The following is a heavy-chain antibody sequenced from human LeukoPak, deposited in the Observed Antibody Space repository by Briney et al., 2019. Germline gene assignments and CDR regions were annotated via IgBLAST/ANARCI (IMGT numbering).Heavy chain of an antibody. D-gene: IGHD3-22*01. CDR2: ISAYNGNT. CDR1: GYTFTSYG. J-gene: IGHJ6*02. Sequence: ASVTVSCKASGYTFTSYGISWVRQAPGQGLEWMGWISAYNGNTNYAQKLQGRVTMTTDTSTSTAYMELRSLRSDDTAVYYCARSQSSGPPYYYYYGMDVWGQGTTVTVSS. CDR3: ARSQSSGPPYYYYYGMDV. V-gene: IGHV1-18*01.